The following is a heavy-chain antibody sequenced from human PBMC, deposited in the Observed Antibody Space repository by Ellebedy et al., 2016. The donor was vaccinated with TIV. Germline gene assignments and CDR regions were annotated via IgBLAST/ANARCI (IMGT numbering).Heavy chain of an antibody. CDR2: INPNNSDT. J-gene: IGHJ2*01. Sequence: ASVKVSCKASGYTFSGYYVHWVRQAPGQGLEWMGWINPNNSDTNYAQKFQGRVTMTRGTSISTAYMDLSRLRSDDTAVYYCARDPPRTGDSYFDLWGRGTLVTVSS. D-gene: IGHD1-1*01. V-gene: IGHV1-2*02. CDR3: ARDPPRTGDSYFDL. CDR1: GYTFSGYY.